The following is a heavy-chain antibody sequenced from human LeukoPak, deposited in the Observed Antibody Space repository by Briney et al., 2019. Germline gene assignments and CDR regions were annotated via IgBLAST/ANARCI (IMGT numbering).Heavy chain of an antibody. Sequence: GGSLRLSCAASGFTFSGYWMQWVRQAPGKGLVWVSRITSDGSSTTYADSVKGRFTISRDNADNTLYLQMDSLRAEDTAVYYCARDYYGAIDYRGQGTLVTVSS. V-gene: IGHV3-74*01. J-gene: IGHJ4*02. CDR2: ITSDGSST. D-gene: IGHD4/OR15-4a*01. CDR1: GFTFSGYW. CDR3: ARDYYGAIDY.